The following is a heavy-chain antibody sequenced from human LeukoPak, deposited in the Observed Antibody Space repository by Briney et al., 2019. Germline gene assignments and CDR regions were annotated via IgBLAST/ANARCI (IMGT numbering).Heavy chain of an antibody. CDR1: GGSISSGSYY. V-gene: IGHV4-61*02. J-gene: IGHJ4*02. CDR2: IYTSGST. Sequence: PSETLSLTCTVSGGSISSGSYYWSWIRQPAGKGLEWIGRIYTSGSTNYNPSLKSRVTISVDTSKNQFSLKLSSVTAADTAVYYCARRGYSYGLLVYWGQGTLVTVSS. D-gene: IGHD5-18*01. CDR3: ARRGYSYGLLVY.